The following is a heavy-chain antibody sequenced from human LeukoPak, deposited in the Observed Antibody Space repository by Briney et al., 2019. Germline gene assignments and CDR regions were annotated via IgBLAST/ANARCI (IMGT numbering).Heavy chain of an antibody. Sequence: GGSLRLSCAASGFTFTTYWMSWVRQTPGKGLEWLANIKQDGSEKYYVDSVEGRFTVSRDNAKNSLYLQMNSLRVEDTGVYYCTRYSGYPGGYWGQGTLVTVSS. CDR3: TRYSGYPGGY. J-gene: IGHJ4*02. CDR1: GFTFTTYW. CDR2: IKQDGSEK. D-gene: IGHD5-12*01. V-gene: IGHV3-7*01.